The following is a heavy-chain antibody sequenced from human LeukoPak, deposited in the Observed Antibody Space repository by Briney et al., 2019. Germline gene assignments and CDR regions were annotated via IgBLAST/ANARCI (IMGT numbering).Heavy chain of an antibody. Sequence: SETLSLTCAVSGGSFSGYYWSWIRQPPGKGLEWIGYIYYSGSTYYNPSLKSRVTISVDTSKNQFSLKLSSVTAADTAVYYCAKYSVPGDFWSGESGGMDVWGQGTTVTVSS. CDR1: GGSFSGYY. J-gene: IGHJ6*02. CDR2: IYYSGST. CDR3: AKYSVPGDFWSGESGGMDV. V-gene: IGHV4-59*06. D-gene: IGHD3-3*01.